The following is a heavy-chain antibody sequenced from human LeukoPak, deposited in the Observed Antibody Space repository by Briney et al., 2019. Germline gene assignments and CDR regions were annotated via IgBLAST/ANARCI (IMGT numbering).Heavy chain of an antibody. CDR3: ARFRPYDYGDYGWFDP. D-gene: IGHD4-17*01. Sequence: SETLSLTCTVSGGSISSYYWSWIRQPPGKGLEWIGYIYYSGSTNYNPSLKSRVTISVDTSKNQFSLKLSSVTAADTAVYYCARFRPYDYGDYGWFDPWGQGTLVTVSS. V-gene: IGHV4-59*08. CDR1: GGSISSYY. CDR2: IYYSGST. J-gene: IGHJ5*02.